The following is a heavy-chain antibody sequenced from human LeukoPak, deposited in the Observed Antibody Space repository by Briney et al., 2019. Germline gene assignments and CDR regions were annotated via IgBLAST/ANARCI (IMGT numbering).Heavy chain of an antibody. CDR1: GGSISSGGYS. V-gene: IGHV4-30-2*01. Sequence: SQTLSLTCAVSGGSISSGGYSWSWIRQPPGKGLEWIGYLCHSGSTYYNPPLKSRVTISVDRSKNQFSLKLSSVTAADTAVYYCARVAMTTVTRPSYYMDVWGKGTTVTVSS. CDR2: LCHSGST. CDR3: ARVAMTTVTRPSYYMDV. J-gene: IGHJ6*03. D-gene: IGHD4-11*01.